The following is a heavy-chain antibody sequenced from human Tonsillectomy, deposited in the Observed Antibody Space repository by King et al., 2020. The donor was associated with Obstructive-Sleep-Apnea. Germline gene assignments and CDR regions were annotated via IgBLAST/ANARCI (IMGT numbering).Heavy chain of an antibody. Sequence: VQLQESGPGLVKPSETLSLTCTVSGGSISSYYWSWIRQPPGKGLEWIGYIYYSGSTNYNPPLKSRVTISVDTSKNQFSLKLSSVTAADTAVYYCARHGCSSTSCPFQHWGQGTLVTVSS. CDR3: ARHGCSSTSCPFQH. CDR1: GGSISSYY. J-gene: IGHJ1*01. D-gene: IGHD2-2*01. CDR2: IYYSGST. V-gene: IGHV4-59*08.